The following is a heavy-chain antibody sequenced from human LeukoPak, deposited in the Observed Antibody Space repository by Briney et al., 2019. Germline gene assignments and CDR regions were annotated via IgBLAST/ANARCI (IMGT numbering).Heavy chain of an antibody. J-gene: IGHJ5*02. D-gene: IGHD2-15*01. Sequence: GGSLRLSCAASGFTFSDYYMSWIRQAPGKGLEWVSSISASNNYIYYADSLKGRFTISRDNAKDTLYLQINSLRADDTAVYYCARTDCSVGSCFAHWGQGTLVTVSS. CDR3: ARTDCSVGSCFAH. V-gene: IGHV3-11*06. CDR2: ISASNNYI. CDR1: GFTFSDYY.